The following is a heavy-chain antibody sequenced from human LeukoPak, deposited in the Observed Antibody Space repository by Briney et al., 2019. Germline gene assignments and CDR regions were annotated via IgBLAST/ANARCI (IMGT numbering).Heavy chain of an antibody. Sequence: SETLSLTCTVSGGSINAYYWSWIRQPPGKGLEWIGYIYYRGTTNYNPSLKSRVTISVDRSKNQFSLKLSSVTAADTAVYYCARAADSAAMVHFDYWGQGTLVTVSS. CDR1: GGSINAYY. J-gene: IGHJ4*02. CDR3: ARAADSAAMVHFDY. V-gene: IGHV4-59*12. D-gene: IGHD5-18*01. CDR2: IYYRGTT.